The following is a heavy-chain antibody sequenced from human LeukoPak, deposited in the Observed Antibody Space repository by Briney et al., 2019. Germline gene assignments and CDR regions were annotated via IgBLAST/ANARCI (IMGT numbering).Heavy chain of an antibody. D-gene: IGHD6-6*01. J-gene: IGHJ4*02. CDR3: ARHRRKYTREYHFDS. Sequence: PSQTLALTCTVSGVSISGYYWGWLRQRPGRGLQWIGFISETGSTDYNPPLERRITMSVDNSRNQVSLRVRYATAAGTAIYYCARHRRKYTREYHFDSWGQGILVSVSS. CDR1: GVSISGYY. CDR2: ISETGST. V-gene: IGHV4-31*02.